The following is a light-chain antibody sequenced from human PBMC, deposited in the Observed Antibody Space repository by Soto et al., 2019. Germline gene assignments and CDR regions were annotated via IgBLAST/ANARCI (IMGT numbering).Light chain of an antibody. CDR3: CSYAGSDTMI. CDR2: EIN. V-gene: IGLV2-8*01. CDR1: SSDVGAYDY. Sequence: QSALTQPPSASGSPGQSVTISCTGTSSDVGAYDYVSWYQQHPGKAPKLMIYEINKRPSGVPDRFSGSKSGNTASLTVSGLQAEDEADYYCCSYAGSDTMIFGGGTKLTVL. J-gene: IGLJ2*01.